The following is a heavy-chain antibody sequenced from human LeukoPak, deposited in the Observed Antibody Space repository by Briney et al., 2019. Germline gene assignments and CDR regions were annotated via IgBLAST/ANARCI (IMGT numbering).Heavy chain of an antibody. J-gene: IGHJ4*02. V-gene: IGHV4-59*01. CDR1: GGSINNNY. CDR2: VYYNGST. D-gene: IGHD2-2*01. Sequence: SETLSLTCTVSGGSINNNYWSWIRQPPGKGLEWIGYVYYNGSTKYNPSLKGRVTMSVDTSKNQFSLRLSSLTAADTAVYYCAGYQRTGLSATGLDYWGQGTLVTVSS. CDR3: AGYQRTGLSATGLDY.